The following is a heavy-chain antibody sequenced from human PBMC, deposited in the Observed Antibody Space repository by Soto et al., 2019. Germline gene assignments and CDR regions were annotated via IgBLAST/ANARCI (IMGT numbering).Heavy chain of an antibody. Sequence: QVQLVQSGAEVKKPGSSVKVSCKASEGTFSSYTISWVRQAPGQGLEWMGRIIPILGIANYAQQYQGRVTITADKSTSTAYMELSSLISEDTAVYYCAMEYCSSTSCYRDYWGQGTLVTVSS. CDR3: AMEYCSSTSCYRDY. CDR1: EGTFSSYT. V-gene: IGHV1-69*02. J-gene: IGHJ4*02. CDR2: IIPILGIA. D-gene: IGHD2-2*02.